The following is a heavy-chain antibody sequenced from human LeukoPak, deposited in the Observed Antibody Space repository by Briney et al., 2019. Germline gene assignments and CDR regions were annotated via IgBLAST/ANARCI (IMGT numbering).Heavy chain of an antibody. V-gene: IGHV3-23*01. CDR1: GFTFSSYA. D-gene: IGHD6-13*01. J-gene: IGHJ4*02. CDR2: ISGGGLNT. CDR3: AKCMAEPGTCNFAS. Sequence: GGSLRLSCAASGFTFSSYAMAWVRQAPGKGLEWVSGISGGGLNTYYADSVKGRFTISRDNSKNTLYLQMNSVGAEDTALYYCAKCMAEPGTCNFASWGQGTLVTVSS.